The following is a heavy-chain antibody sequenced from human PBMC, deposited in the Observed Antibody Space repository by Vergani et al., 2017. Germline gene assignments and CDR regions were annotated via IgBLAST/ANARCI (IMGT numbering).Heavy chain of an antibody. CDR3: ARRDYYDSSGYSD. D-gene: IGHD3-22*01. CDR1: GFTFSSYE. V-gene: IGHV3-48*03. CDR2: ISSSGSTI. J-gene: IGHJ4*02. Sequence: EVQLVESGGGLVQPGRSLRLSCAASGFTFSSYEMNWVRQAPGKGLEWVSYISSSGSTIYYADSVKGRFTISRDNSKKTLYLQMNSLRAEDTAVYYCARRDYYDSSGYSDWGQGTLVTVSS.